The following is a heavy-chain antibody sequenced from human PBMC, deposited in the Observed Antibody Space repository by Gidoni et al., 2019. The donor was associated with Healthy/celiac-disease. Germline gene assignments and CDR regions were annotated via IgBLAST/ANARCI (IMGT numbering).Heavy chain of an antibody. V-gene: IGHV3-48*02. CDR3: ARDISLWYSSSQAEYFQH. Sequence: EVQLVASGGGLVQPGGSLSLSCSASGFTFSRYRMNWVRQAPGKGLEWVSYISSSSSTRYYADAVKGRFTISRDNAKNSLYLQMNSLRDEDTAGYYCARDISLWYSSSQAEYFQHWGQGTLVTVSS. D-gene: IGHD6-6*01. CDR1: GFTFSRYR. CDR2: ISSSSSTR. J-gene: IGHJ1*01.